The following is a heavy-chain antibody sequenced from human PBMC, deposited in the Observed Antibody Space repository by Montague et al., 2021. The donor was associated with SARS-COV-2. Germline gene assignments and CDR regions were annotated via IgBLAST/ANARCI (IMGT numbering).Heavy chain of an antibody. J-gene: IGHJ3*02. CDR2: IDPRDSYT. V-gene: IGHV5-10-1*01. Sequence: QSGAEVKKPGESLRISCKGSGYSFTSYWISWVRQMPGKGLEWMGRIDPRDSYTNYSPSFQGHVTISADKSISTAYLQWSSLKASDTAMYYCARENFRRYYGSGSYYIIAFDIWGQGTMVTVSS. D-gene: IGHD3-10*01. CDR1: GYSFTSYW. CDR3: ARENFRRYYGSGSYYIIAFDI.